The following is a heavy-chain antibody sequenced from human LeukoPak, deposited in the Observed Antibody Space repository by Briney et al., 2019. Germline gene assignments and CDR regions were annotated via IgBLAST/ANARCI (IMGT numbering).Heavy chain of an antibody. J-gene: IGHJ4*02. CDR2: IKSKTDGGTT. CDR1: GFTFSNAW. V-gene: IGHV3-15*01. Sequence: GGSLRLSCAASGFTFSNAWMSWVRQAPGKGLEWVGRIKSKTDGGTTDYAAPVKGRFTISRDDSKNTLYLQMNSLKTEDTAVYYCTTDFGVFGSDFWSGYYRFDYWGQGTLVTVSS. D-gene: IGHD3-3*01. CDR3: TTDFGVFGSDFWSGYYRFDY.